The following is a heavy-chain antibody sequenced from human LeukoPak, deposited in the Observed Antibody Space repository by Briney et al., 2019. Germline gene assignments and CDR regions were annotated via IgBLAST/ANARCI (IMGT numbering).Heavy chain of an antibody. CDR3: ARDNGDTVDY. CDR1: GGSISSGSYY. CDR2: IYTSGST. Sequence: SQTLSLTCTVSGGSISSGSYYWSWIRQPAGKGLEWIERIYTSGSTNYNPSLKSRVTISVDTSKNQFSLKLSSVTAADTAVYYCARDNGDTVDYWGQGTLVTVSS. V-gene: IGHV4-61*02. D-gene: IGHD4-17*01. J-gene: IGHJ4*02.